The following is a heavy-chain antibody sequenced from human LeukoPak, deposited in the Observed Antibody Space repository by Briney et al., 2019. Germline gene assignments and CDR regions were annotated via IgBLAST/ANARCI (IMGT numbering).Heavy chain of an antibody. D-gene: IGHD2/OR15-2a*01. CDR1: GFTFSSYG. CDR3: TRKGSQWDFLVDY. J-gene: IGHJ4*02. V-gene: IGHV3-30*02. Sequence: PGGSLRLSCAASGFTFSSYGMHWVRQAPGKGLEWVAFIRYDGSNKYYADSVKGRFTISRDNSKNALYLQMNSLRAEDTAVYYCTRKGSQWDFLVDYWGQGTRVAVSP. CDR2: IRYDGSNK.